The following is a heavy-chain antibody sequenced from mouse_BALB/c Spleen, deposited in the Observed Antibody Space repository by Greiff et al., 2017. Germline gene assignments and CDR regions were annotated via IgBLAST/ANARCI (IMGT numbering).Heavy chain of an antibody. D-gene: IGHD2-10*02. V-gene: IGHV5-12-2*01. CDR1: GFTFSSYT. CDR3: ARQYGNYGAMDY. CDR2: ISNGGGST. Sequence: EVQLVESGGGLVQPGGSLKLSCAASGFTFSSYTMSWVRQTPEKRLEWVAYISNGGGSTYYPDTVKGRFTISRDNAKNTLYLQMSSLKSEDTAMYYCARQYGNYGAMDYWGQGTSVTVSS. J-gene: IGHJ4*01.